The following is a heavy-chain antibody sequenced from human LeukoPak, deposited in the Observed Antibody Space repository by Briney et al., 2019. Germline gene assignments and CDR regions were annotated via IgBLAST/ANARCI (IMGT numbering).Heavy chain of an antibody. D-gene: IGHD3-10*01. V-gene: IGHV4-30-2*01. CDR3: ARELWFANAPGSWLDP. Sequence: PSETLSLTCVVSGDSISSGGYSWSWTRQPPGKGLEWIGYIFHTGSTFYNPSLKSRVTISVDNSKNQFSLRLSSVTAADTAVYYCARELWFANAPGSWLDPWGQGTLVTVST. J-gene: IGHJ5*02. CDR2: IFHTGST. CDR1: GDSISSGGYS.